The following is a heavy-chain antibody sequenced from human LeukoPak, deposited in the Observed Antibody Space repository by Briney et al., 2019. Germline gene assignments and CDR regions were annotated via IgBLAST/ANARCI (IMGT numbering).Heavy chain of an antibody. D-gene: IGHD2-2*01. Sequence: GGSLRLSCAASGFTFNNYEMNWVRQAPGKGLEWVSYISSIGSTIYYADSVKGRFTISRDNAKNSLYLQVNSLRAEDTAVYYCAREYCSSTTCSRDAFDIWGQGTMVTVSS. CDR3: AREYCSSTTCSRDAFDI. CDR1: GFTFNNYE. J-gene: IGHJ3*02. CDR2: ISSIGSTI. V-gene: IGHV3-48*03.